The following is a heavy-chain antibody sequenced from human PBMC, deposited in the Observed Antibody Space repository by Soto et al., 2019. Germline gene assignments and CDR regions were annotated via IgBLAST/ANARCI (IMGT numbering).Heavy chain of an antibody. V-gene: IGHV4-34*01. D-gene: IGHD4-17*01. Sequence: SETLSLTCSVYGGSFSGYYWSWIRQPPGKGLEWIGEINHSGSTNYNPSLKSRVTISVDTSKNQFSLKLSSVTAADTAVYYCARGITVTTPLWGQGTTVTVSS. J-gene: IGHJ6*02. CDR3: ARGITVTTPL. CDR2: INHSGST. CDR1: GGSFSGYY.